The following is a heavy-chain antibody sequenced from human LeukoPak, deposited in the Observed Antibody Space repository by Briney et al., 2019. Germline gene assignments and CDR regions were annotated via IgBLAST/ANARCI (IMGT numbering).Heavy chain of an antibody. J-gene: IGHJ4*02. CDR3: ATPRGWKPRRIDY. D-gene: IGHD1-1*01. Sequence: SETLSLTCTVSGASISGSGYYWGWIRQPPGKGLEWIGNIYDSGSTYYNASLQSRVTISIDTSKNQFSLRLSSVTAADTAMYYCATPRGWKPRRIDYWGQGTLATVSS. V-gene: IGHV4-39*01. CDR1: GASISGSGYY. CDR2: IYDSGST.